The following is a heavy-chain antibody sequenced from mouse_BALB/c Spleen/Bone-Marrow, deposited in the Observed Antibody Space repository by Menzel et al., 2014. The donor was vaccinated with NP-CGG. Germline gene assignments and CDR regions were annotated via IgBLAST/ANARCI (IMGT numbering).Heavy chain of an antibody. D-gene: IGHD4-1*01. CDR3: ARQLAYAMDY. CDR1: GFTFSDYY. J-gene: IGHJ4*01. CDR2: ITKGGGST. Sequence: EVKVEESGGGLVQPGGSRKLSCATSGFTFSDYYMYWVRQTPEKRLEWVAYITKGGGSTYYPDIVKGRFTISRDNAKNTLYLQMSRLKSEDTAMYYCARQLAYAMDYWGQGTSVTVSS. V-gene: IGHV5-12*02.